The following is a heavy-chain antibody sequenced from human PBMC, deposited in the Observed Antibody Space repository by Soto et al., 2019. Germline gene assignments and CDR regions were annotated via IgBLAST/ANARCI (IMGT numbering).Heavy chain of an antibody. D-gene: IGHD6-19*01. J-gene: IGHJ4*02. CDR3: ARARISSGWPKHFDY. CDR1: GFTFSDYY. V-gene: IGHV3-11*01. Sequence: GGSPRLSCAASGFTFSDYYMSWIRQAPGKGLEWVSYISSSGSTIYYADSVKGRFTISRDNAKNSLYLQMNSLRAEDTAVYYCARARISSGWPKHFDYWGQGTLVTVSS. CDR2: ISSSGSTI.